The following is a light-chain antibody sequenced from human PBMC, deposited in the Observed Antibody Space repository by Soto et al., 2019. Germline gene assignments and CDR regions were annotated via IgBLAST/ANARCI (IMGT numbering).Light chain of an antibody. V-gene: IGKV1-17*03. CDR2: AAS. CDR3: LQHKSFPYT. CDR1: QDISNY. Sequence: DIQMTQSPSAMSGSVGDSIIITCRASQDISNYLAWFQQKPGKVPKRLIYAASTLQSGVPARFSDSGSGTEFTLTISSLQTEDFATYYCLQHKSFPYTFGQGTKLEIK. J-gene: IGKJ2*01.